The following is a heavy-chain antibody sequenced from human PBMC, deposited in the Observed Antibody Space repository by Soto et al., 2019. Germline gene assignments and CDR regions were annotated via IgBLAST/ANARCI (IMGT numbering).Heavy chain of an antibody. J-gene: IGHJ4*02. CDR2: ISGDGSST. D-gene: IGHD3-10*01. Sequence: EVHLVESGGGLVQPGGSLRLSCAASGFTFTTYYMHWVRQAPGKGLVWVSRISGDGSSTDYADSVKGRFTPSRDNARNTLSLQMSSLRVEDTAVYYCVKGRITMVRGVIGPMGYWGQGTLVTVSS. CDR1: GFTFTTYY. V-gene: IGHV3-74*01. CDR3: VKGRITMVRGVIGPMGY.